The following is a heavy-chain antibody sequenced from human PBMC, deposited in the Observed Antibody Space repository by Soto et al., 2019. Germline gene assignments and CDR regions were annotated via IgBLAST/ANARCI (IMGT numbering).Heavy chain of an antibody. Sequence: GGSLRLSCAASGFMFSNYAMSWVRQAPGKGLEWVSSMSGSGGSTDYADSVKGRFTISRDNSKNTLYLQMNSLRAEDTAVYYCAKPLGSTRDYYYGMDVWGQGTSVTVSS. CDR2: MSGSGGST. J-gene: IGHJ6*02. CDR1: GFMFSNYA. D-gene: IGHD1-26*01. CDR3: AKPLGSTRDYYYGMDV. V-gene: IGHV3-23*01.